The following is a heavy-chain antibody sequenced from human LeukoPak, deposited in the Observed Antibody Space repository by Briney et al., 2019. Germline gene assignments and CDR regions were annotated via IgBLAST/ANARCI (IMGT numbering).Heavy chain of an antibody. D-gene: IGHD3-10*01. Sequence: GGSLRLPCAASGFTFSDYYMSWIRQAPGKGLEWVSYISSSGSTIYYADSVKGRFTISRDNAKNSLYLQMNSLRAEDTAVYYCARDPAYGSGSYNYYYGMDVWGQGTTVTVSS. CDR3: ARDPAYGSGSYNYYYGMDV. CDR1: GFTFSDYY. J-gene: IGHJ6*02. CDR2: ISSSGSTI. V-gene: IGHV3-11*01.